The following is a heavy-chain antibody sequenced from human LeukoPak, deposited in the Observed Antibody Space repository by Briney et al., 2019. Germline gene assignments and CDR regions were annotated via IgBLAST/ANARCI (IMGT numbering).Heavy chain of an antibody. Sequence: ASVKVSCKASGYTFTGYFMHWVRQAPGQGLEWMGWINPKSGGTNYAQKFQGRVTMTRDTSISTAYMELSRLRSDDTAVYYCARVDGFEDYYDSSGYVDHWGQGTLVTVSS. CDR2: INPKSGGT. CDR3: ARVDGFEDYYDSSGYVDH. D-gene: IGHD3-22*01. CDR1: GYTFTGYF. J-gene: IGHJ4*02. V-gene: IGHV1-2*02.